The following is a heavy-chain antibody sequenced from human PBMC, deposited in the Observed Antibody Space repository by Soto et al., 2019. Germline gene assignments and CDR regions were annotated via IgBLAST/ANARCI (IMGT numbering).Heavy chain of an antibody. CDR1: GFTFSSYS. CDR3: ARDLYYYDSSGYSYYYYGMDV. CDR2: ISSSSSYI. V-gene: IGHV3-21*01. J-gene: IGHJ6*02. D-gene: IGHD3-22*01. Sequence: EVQLVESGGGLVKPGGSLRLSCAASGFTFSSYSMNWVRQAPGKGLEWVSSISSSSSYIYYADSVKGRFTISRDNAKNPLYLQMNSLRAEDTAVYYWARDLYYYDSSGYSYYYYGMDVWGQGTTVTVSS.